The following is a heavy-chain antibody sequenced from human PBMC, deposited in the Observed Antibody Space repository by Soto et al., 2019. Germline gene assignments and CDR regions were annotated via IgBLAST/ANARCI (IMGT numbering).Heavy chain of an antibody. J-gene: IGHJ4*02. CDR2: INQDGGVT. CDR1: GFTFSSSF. V-gene: IGHV3-7*03. D-gene: IGHD6-19*01. CDR3: ARYYRGSGRYFFDY. Sequence: RGSLRLSCVASGFTFSSSFIGFSGHSPGKWLEWVANINQDGGVTYYVDSVEGRFTISRDNTKDSLYLQMNSLRGEDTAIYYCARYYRGSGRYFFDYWGQGTPVTVSS.